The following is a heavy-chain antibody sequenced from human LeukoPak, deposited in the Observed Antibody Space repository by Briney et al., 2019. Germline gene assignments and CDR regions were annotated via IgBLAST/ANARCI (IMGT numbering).Heavy chain of an antibody. V-gene: IGHV1-58*02. CDR2: IVVGSGNT. Sequence: SVKVSCKASGFTFTSSAMQWVRQARGQRLEWIGWIVVGSGNTNYAQKFQERVTITRDMSTSTAYVELSSLRSEDTAVYYCAAEPYSSSWYAFPFIWGQGTLVTVSS. D-gene: IGHD6-13*01. CDR3: AAEPYSSSWYAFPFI. J-gene: IGHJ4*02. CDR1: GFTFTSSA.